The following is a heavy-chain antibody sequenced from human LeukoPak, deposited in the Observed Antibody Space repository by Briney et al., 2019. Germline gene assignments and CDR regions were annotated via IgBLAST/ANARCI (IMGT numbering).Heavy chain of an antibody. J-gene: IGHJ4*02. CDR2: INQDGSEE. CDR1: GFTFSNYW. V-gene: IGHV3-7*01. CDR3: VRDGGVSGYDLLDY. D-gene: IGHD5-12*01. Sequence: PGGSLGLSCAASGFTFSNYWMSWVRQAPGKGLEWVAHINQDGSEEHYMDSVKARFIISRDNAKNSLSLQMDSLRAEDTAVYYCVRDGGVSGYDLLDYWGQGTLVTVSS.